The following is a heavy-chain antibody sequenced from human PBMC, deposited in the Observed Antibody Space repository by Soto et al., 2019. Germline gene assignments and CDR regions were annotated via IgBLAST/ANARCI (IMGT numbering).Heavy chain of an antibody. V-gene: IGHV3-23*01. J-gene: IGHJ4*02. D-gene: IGHD2-2*01. CDR1: GFTFSSYA. CDR2: ISGSGGST. CDR3: ASAKGVVVPAAMDY. Sequence: GGSLRLSCAASGFTFSSYAMSWVRQAPGKGLEWVSAISGSGGSTYYADSVKGRFTISRDNSKNTLYLQMNSLRAEDIAVYYCASAKGVVVPAAMDYWGQGTLVTVSS.